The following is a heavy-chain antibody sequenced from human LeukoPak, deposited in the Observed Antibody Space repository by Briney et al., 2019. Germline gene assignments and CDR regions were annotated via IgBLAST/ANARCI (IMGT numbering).Heavy chain of an antibody. CDR2: ISSSSSYI. CDR1: GFTFSTFA. J-gene: IGHJ2*01. CDR3: ARGEMATPGYFDL. Sequence: PGGSLRLSCAASGFTFSTFAMNWVRQAPGKGLEWVSSISSSSSYIYYADSVKGRFTISRDNAKNSLYLQMNSLRAEDTAVYYCARGEMATPGYFDLWGRGTLVTVSS. V-gene: IGHV3-21*01. D-gene: IGHD5-24*01.